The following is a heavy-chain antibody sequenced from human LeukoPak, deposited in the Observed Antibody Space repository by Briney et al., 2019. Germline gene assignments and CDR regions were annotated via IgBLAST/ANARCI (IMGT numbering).Heavy chain of an antibody. CDR2: IKSKTDGGTT. CDR1: GFTFSNAW. Sequence: GGSLRLSCAASGFTFSNAWMNWVRQAPGKGLEWVGRIKSKTDGGTTDYAAPVQGRFTISRDDSTNTLYLQMNSLKTEDTAVYYCRAPSTYGAYIWGQGTLVTVSS. J-gene: IGHJ4*02. D-gene: IGHD4-17*01. V-gene: IGHV3-15*01. CDR3: RAPSTYGAYI.